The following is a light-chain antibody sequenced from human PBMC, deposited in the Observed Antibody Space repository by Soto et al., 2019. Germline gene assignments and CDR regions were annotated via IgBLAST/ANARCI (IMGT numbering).Light chain of an antibody. Sequence: EIVLTQSPATLSLSPGERATLSCRASQSVSSYLTWYQQKPGQAPRLLIYDASKRATGIPARFSGSGSGADFTLTISSLDPEDFAVYFCQQRSNWPVTFGRGTKVEIK. CDR2: DAS. V-gene: IGKV3-11*01. J-gene: IGKJ4*01. CDR3: QQRSNWPVT. CDR1: QSVSSY.